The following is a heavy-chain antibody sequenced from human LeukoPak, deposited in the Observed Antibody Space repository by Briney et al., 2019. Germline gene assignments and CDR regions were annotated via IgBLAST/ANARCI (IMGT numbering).Heavy chain of an antibody. CDR1: GYTFTGFA. CDR3: ARSIVYSSDSDGGYYFDY. CDR2: INAGNGNT. J-gene: IGHJ4*02. Sequence: ASVKVSCKASGYTFTGFAIHWVRQAPGQRLEWMGWINAGNGNTKFSQHFQGRVSITRDTSASTAYMELSYLRSEDTALYFCARSIVYSSDSDGGYYFDYWGQGTLVTVSS. V-gene: IGHV1-3*01. D-gene: IGHD6-19*01.